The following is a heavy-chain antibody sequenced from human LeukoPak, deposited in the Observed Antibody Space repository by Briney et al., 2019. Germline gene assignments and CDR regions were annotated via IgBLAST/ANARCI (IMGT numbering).Heavy chain of an antibody. CDR1: GFTFSSYA. CDR3: AAVLAAAGAFDY. V-gene: IGHV3-30*04. Sequence: QPGGSLRLSCAASGFTFSSYAMHWVRQAPGKGLEWVAVISYDGSNKYYADSVKGRFTISRDNSKNTLYLQMNSLRAEDTAVYYCAAVLAAAGAFDYWGQGTLVTVSS. J-gene: IGHJ4*02. D-gene: IGHD6-13*01. CDR2: ISYDGSNK.